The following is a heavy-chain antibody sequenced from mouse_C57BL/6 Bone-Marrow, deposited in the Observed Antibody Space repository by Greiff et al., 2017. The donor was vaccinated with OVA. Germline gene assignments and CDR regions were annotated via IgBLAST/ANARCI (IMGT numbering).Heavy chain of an antibody. Sequence: DVMLVESGGGLVKPGGSLKLSCAASGFTFSSYAMSWVRQTPEKRLEWVATISDGGSYTYYPVNVKGRFTISRDNAKNNLYLQMSHLKSEDTAMYYCARDQGGLITIAYWGQGTLVTVSA. CDR2: ISDGGSYT. D-gene: IGHD1-1*01. J-gene: IGHJ3*01. CDR3: ARDQGGLITIAY. CDR1: GFTFSSYA. V-gene: IGHV5-4*01.